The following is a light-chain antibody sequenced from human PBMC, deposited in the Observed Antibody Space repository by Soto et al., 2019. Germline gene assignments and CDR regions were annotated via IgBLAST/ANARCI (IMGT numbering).Light chain of an antibody. J-gene: IGKJ1*01. CDR3: LQDYNYPQT. CDR2: DAA. CDR1: QSVTYN. V-gene: IGKV3-11*01. Sequence: EIVLTQSPATLSLSPGDRATLSCRASQSVTYNLAWYQQKPGQAPRLLIYDAANRATGIPARFSGSGSGTDFTLTISSLQPEDFATYYCLQDYNYPQTFGQGTKVEIK.